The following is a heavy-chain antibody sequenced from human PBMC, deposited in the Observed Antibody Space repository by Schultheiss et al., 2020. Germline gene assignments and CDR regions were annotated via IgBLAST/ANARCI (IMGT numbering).Heavy chain of an antibody. CDR2: ISYDGSNK. J-gene: IGHJ6*02. V-gene: IGHV3-30-3*01. D-gene: IGHD2-2*01. CDR1: GFTFSSYA. Sequence: GGSLRLSCAASGFTFSSYAMSWVRQAPGKGLEWVAVISYDGSNKYYADSVKGRFTISRDNSKNTLYLQMNSLRAEDTAVYYCARDRYIPPIDIVVVPAAGGYYGMDVWGQGTTVTVSS. CDR3: ARDRYIPPIDIVVVPAAGGYYGMDV.